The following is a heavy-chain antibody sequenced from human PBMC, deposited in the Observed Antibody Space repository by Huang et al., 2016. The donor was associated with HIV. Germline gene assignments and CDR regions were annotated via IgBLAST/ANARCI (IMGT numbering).Heavy chain of an antibody. CDR2: IIPRFREP. D-gene: IGHD3-16*01. J-gene: IGHJ4*02. CDR1: GGSFSDQI. V-gene: IGHV1-69*01. Sequence: QVQLEQSGPAVRKPGSSVKVSCQASGGSFSDQIISWVRQAPGQRFEWMGGIIPRFREPAYAQEFKGRVTMTADESTATIYMELNSLTSEDTAVYYCAMSLRYQYDSRSYWGRYFDYWGQGTLVTVSS. CDR3: AMSLRYQYDSRSYWGRYFDY.